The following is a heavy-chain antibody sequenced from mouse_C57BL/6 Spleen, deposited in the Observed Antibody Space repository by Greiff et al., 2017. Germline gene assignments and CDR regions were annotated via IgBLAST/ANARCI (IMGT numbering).Heavy chain of an antibody. D-gene: IGHD2-2*01. CDR1: GFNIKDDY. CDR3: TRGYDEVYFDY. Sequence: EVQLQQSGAELVRPGASVKLSCTASGFNIKDDYMHWVKQRPEQGLEWIGWIDPENGDTEYASKFQGKATITADTSSNTAYLQLSSLTSEDTAVYYCTRGYDEVYFDYWGQGTTLTVSS. J-gene: IGHJ2*01. CDR2: IDPENGDT. V-gene: IGHV14-4*01.